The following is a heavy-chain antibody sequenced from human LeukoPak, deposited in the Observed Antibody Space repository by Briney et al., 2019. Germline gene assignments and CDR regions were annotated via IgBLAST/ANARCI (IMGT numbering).Heavy chain of an antibody. CDR3: ARGEDYGTNSFDY. V-gene: IGHV3-48*03. Sequence: GGSLRLSCAASGFTFSSYEMNWVRKAPGKGLEWVSYITTSGRTIYYADSVKGRFTISRDNAKNSLYLQMNSLRAEDTAVYYCARGEDYGTNSFDYWGQGTLVTISS. J-gene: IGHJ4*02. D-gene: IGHD4-17*01. CDR2: ITTSGRTI. CDR1: GFTFSSYE.